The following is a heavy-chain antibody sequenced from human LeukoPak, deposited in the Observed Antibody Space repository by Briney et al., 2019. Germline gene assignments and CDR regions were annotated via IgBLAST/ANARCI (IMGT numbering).Heavy chain of an antibody. V-gene: IGHV1-69*01. CDR2: IIPIFGTA. CDR3: AGGEATVTTDYYFDY. J-gene: IGHJ4*02. CDR1: GGTFSSYA. Sequence: RSSVKVSCKASGGTFSSYAISWVRQAPGQGLGWMGGIIPIFGTANYAQKFQGRVTITADESTSTAYMVLSSLRSEDTAVYYCAGGEATVTTDYYFDYWGQGTLVTVSS. D-gene: IGHD4-17*01.